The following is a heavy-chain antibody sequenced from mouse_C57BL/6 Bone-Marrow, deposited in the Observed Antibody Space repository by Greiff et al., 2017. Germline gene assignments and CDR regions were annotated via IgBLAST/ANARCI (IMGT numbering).Heavy chain of an antibody. CDR2: INPNNGGT. J-gene: IGHJ2*01. D-gene: IGHD1-1*01. V-gene: IGHV1-26*01. Sequence: VQLQQSGPELVKPGASVKISCKASGYTFTDYYMNWVKQSHGKSLEWIGDINPNNGGTSYNQKFKGKATLTVDKSSSTAYMELRSLTSEDSAVYYCARSEGYYGNWGQGTTLTVSS. CDR1: GYTFTDYY. CDR3: ARSEGYYGN.